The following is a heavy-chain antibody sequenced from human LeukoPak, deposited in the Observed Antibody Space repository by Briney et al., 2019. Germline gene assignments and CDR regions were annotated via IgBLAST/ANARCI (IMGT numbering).Heavy chain of an antibody. J-gene: IGHJ4*02. V-gene: IGHV4-4*07. CDR1: GGSISSYY. Sequence: SETLSLTCTVSGGSISSYYWSWIRQPAGKGLEWIGRIYTSGSTNYNPSLKSRVTMSVDMSKNQFSLKLSSVTAADTAVYYCARDLRRFSLYGPSFDYWGQGTLVTVSS. D-gene: IGHD3-10*01. CDR3: ARDLRRFSLYGPSFDY. CDR2: IYTSGST.